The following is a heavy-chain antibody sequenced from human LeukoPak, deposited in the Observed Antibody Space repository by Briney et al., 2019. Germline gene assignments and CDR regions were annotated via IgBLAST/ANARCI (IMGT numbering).Heavy chain of an antibody. Sequence: GGSLRLSCAASGFTFSSYAMSCVRQAPGKGLEWVSAIGGSGGSTYYADSVKGRFTISRDNSKNTLYLQMNSLRAEDTAVYYCAKDRGGSYGGDDAFDIWGQGTMVTVSS. CDR1: GFTFSSYA. V-gene: IGHV3-23*01. J-gene: IGHJ3*02. CDR2: IGGSGGST. D-gene: IGHD3-10*01. CDR3: AKDRGGSYGGDDAFDI.